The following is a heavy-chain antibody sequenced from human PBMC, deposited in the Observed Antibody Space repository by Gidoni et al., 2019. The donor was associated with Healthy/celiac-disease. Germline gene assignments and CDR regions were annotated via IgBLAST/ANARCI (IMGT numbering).Heavy chain of an antibody. D-gene: IGHD3-9*01. J-gene: IGHJ4*02. CDR2: ISSSRSYI. V-gene: IGHV3-21*01. CDR1: GFPFLSYS. CDR3: ARASPLLRYFDWLPINYYFDY. Sequence: EVQLVESGGGLVKPGGSLRLSRAASGFPFLSYSMNWVRQAPGKGLEWVSSISSSRSYIYYADSVKGRFTISRDNAKNSLYLQMNSLRAEDTAVYYCARASPLLRYFDWLPINYYFDYWGQGTLVTVSS.